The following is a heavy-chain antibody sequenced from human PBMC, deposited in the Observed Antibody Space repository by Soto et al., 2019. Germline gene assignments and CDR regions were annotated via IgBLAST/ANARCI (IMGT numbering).Heavy chain of an antibody. CDR1: AYTFANYW. J-gene: IGHJ4*02. D-gene: IGHD2-15*01. V-gene: IGHV5-51*01. Sequence: EVQLVQSGAEVKKPGESLRISCKGSAYTFANYWIGWVRQVPGKGLEWMGIIHFGDSDSRYSPSFQGQVTISADESISTVYPQWSSLETSDTATYYCARRALSATTIDHWGQGTLVTVSS. CDR3: ARRALSATTIDH. CDR2: IHFGDSDS.